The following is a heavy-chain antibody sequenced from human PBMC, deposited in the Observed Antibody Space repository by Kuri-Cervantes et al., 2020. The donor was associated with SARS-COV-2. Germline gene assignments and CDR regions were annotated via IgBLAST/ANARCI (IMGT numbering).Heavy chain of an antibody. D-gene: IGHD1-26*01. V-gene: IGHV3-48*03. CDR3: ARYLSQGLLRN. CDR2: ISSSGSTI. J-gene: IGHJ4*02. Sequence: GESLKISCAGSGFTFSSYEMNWVRQAPGKGLEWVSYISSSGSTIYYADSVKGRFTISRDNAKNSLYLKMNSLRAEDKAVYYCARYLSQGLLRNWGQGTLVTVSS. CDR1: GFTFSSYE.